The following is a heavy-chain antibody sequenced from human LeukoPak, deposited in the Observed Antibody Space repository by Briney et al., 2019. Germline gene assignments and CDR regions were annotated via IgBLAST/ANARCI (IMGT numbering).Heavy chain of an antibody. CDR1: GFTFSSYE. D-gene: IGHD3-10*01. Sequence: PGGSLRLSCAASGFTFSSYEMNWVRQAPGKGLEWVSYISSSGSTIYYADSVKGRFTISRDNAKNSLYLQMNSLRAEDTAVYYCAKDGGGFGELSGYYFDYWGQGTLVTVSS. CDR2: ISSSGSTI. V-gene: IGHV3-48*03. J-gene: IGHJ4*02. CDR3: AKDGGGFGELSGYYFDY.